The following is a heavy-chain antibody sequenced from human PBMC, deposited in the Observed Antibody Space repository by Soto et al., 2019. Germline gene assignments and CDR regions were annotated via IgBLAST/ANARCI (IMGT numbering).Heavy chain of an antibody. CDR3: ARVLGGMATVPFDY. CDR1: GFTFSSYA. Sequence: GGCLRLSCAASGFTFSSYAMHWVCQYPGTGLEWVAVISYEGSNKYYADSVKGRFTISRDNSKNTLYLQMNSLRTEDTAVYYCARVLGGMATVPFDYWGQGALVTVSS. D-gene: IGHD4-4*01. V-gene: IGHV3-30-3*01. J-gene: IGHJ4*02. CDR2: ISYEGSNK.